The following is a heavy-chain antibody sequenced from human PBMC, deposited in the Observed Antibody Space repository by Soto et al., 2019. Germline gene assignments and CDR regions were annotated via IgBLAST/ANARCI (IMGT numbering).Heavy chain of an antibody. CDR2: IYSGGST. Sequence: EVQLVESGGGLIQPGGSLRLSCAASGFTVSSNYMSWVRQAPGKGLEWVSVIYSGGSTYYADSVKGRFTISRDNSKNTLYLQMNSLRVEDTAVDYCARDRRYDYYGMDVWGQGTTVTVSS. CDR3: ARDRRYDYYGMDV. CDR1: GFTVSSNY. V-gene: IGHV3-53*01. J-gene: IGHJ6*02.